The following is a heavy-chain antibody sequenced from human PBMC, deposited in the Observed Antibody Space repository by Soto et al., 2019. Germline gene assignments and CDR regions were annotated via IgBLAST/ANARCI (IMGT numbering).Heavy chain of an antibody. V-gene: IGHV4-34*01. CDR3: ARDKITGVFDY. J-gene: IGHJ4*02. CDR1: GGSFSGYY. CDR2: INHSGST. D-gene: IGHD2-8*02. Sequence: QVQLQQWGAGLLKPSETLSLTCAVYGGSFSGYYWTWIRQPPGTGLEWIGEINHSGSTNYNPSLNGRVTISVDTSKSQFSRKLTSVTAADTAVYYCARDKITGVFDYWGQGTLVTVSS.